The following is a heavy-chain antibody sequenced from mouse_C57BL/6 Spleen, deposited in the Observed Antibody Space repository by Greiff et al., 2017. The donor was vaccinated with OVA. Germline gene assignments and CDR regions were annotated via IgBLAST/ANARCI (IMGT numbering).Heavy chain of an antibody. CDR2: IRSKSNNYAT. D-gene: IGHD1-1*02. Sequence: EVKLMESGGGLVQPKGSLKLSCAASGFSFNTYAMNWVRQAPGKGLEWVARIRSKSNNYATYYADSVKDRFTISRDDSESMLYLQMNNLKTEDTAMYYCVKHSLYYAWFAYWGQGTLVTVSA. V-gene: IGHV10-1*01. CDR3: VKHSLYYAWFAY. CDR1: GFSFNTYA. J-gene: IGHJ3*01.